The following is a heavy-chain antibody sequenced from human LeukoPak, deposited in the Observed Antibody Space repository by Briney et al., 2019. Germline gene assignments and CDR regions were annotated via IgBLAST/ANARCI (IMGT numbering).Heavy chain of an antibody. CDR2: ISAYNGNT. V-gene: IGHV1-18*01. D-gene: IGHD6-6*01. CDR3: ERGGVAGRDYYYYYGMDV. CDR1: GYTFTSYG. J-gene: IGHJ6*02. Sequence: ASVKVSCQASGYTFTSYGISWVRQAPGQGLEWMGWISAYNGNTNYAQKLQGRVTMTTDTSTSTAYMELRRLRSDDTAVYYCERGGVAGRDYYYYYGMDVWGQGTTVTVSS.